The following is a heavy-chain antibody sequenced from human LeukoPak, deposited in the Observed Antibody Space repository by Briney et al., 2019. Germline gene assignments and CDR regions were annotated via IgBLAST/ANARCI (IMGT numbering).Heavy chain of an antibody. CDR1: GFTLSTYW. V-gene: IGHV3-23*01. CDR2: INDSGDNI. Sequence: PGGSLRLSCAASGFTLSTYWMHWVRQAPGKGLEWVSSINDSGDNINYADSVKGRFSISRDSSKSTLYLQMNSLRPEDTAVYYCAKDRHGIVGATPFDHWGQGTLVIVSS. CDR3: AKDRHGIVGATPFDH. J-gene: IGHJ4*02. D-gene: IGHD1-26*01.